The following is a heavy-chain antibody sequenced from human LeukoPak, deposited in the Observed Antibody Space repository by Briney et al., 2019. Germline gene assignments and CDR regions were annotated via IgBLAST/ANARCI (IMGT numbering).Heavy chain of an antibody. Sequence: GSLRLSCADSGFTFSRYSMKWARQAPGKGLEWGSFISSNSNTIYYEDSVKGRFTISRDNGKNSLYLQMNSLRAEDTAVYYCARDLQGSYYYGMDVWGQGTTVIVSS. CDR1: GFTFSRYS. CDR3: ARDLQGSYYYGMDV. J-gene: IGHJ6*02. D-gene: IGHD2-15*01. V-gene: IGHV3-48*01. CDR2: ISSNSNTI.